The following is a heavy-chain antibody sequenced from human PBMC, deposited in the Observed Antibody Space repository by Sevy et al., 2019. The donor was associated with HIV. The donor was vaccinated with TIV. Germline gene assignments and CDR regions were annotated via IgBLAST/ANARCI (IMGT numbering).Heavy chain of an antibody. Sequence: GGSLRLSCAASGFTFSSYWMNWVRQAPGKGLEWVANIKQDGSEKYYVDSVKGRFTISRDNAKNSMHLQMNSLRAEDTAVYYCGRALAEAASYWGQGTLVTVSS. D-gene: IGHD6-19*01. CDR1: GFTFSSYW. J-gene: IGHJ4*02. V-gene: IGHV3-7*01. CDR3: GRALAEAASY. CDR2: IKQDGSEK.